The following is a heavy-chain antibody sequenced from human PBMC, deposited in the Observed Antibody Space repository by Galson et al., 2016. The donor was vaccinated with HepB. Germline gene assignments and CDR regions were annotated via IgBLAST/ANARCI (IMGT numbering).Heavy chain of an antibody. Sequence: SLRLSCAASGFTFDDYTMHWVRQAPGKGLELVALISWDGRSPDYADSVRGRFTISSDNRQNLLYLQMNDLTSEDTALYYCGKDWGSLWESSGKGMDVWGQGTTVIVSS. V-gene: IGHV3-43*01. CDR3: GKDWGSLWESSGKGMDV. CDR1: GFTFDDYT. J-gene: IGHJ6*02. CDR2: ISWDGRSP. D-gene: IGHD3-10*01.